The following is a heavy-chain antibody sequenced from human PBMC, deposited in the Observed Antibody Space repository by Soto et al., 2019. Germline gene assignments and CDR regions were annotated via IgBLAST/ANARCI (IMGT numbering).Heavy chain of an antibody. J-gene: IGHJ5*02. Sequence: GESLKISCKGSGYRFTGYWMGWVRQMPGKGLEWMGIIYPGDSYTTYSPSFQGQVTMSADKSITTAYLQWSSLKASDTAIYYCAREVEEVAARWSYNWFDPWGQGTLVTVSS. CDR1: GYRFTGYW. CDR2: IYPGDSYT. V-gene: IGHV5-51*01. CDR3: AREVEEVAARWSYNWFDP. D-gene: IGHD2-15*01.